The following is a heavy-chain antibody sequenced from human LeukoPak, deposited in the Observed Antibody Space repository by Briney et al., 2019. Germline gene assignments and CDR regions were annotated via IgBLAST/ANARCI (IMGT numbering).Heavy chain of an antibody. J-gene: IGHJ4*02. CDR2: IKQDGSEK. V-gene: IGHV3-7*03. D-gene: IGHD6-19*01. CDR1: GFIFRTYW. CDR3: VRYFTAVAPTLRLDY. Sequence: GGSLRLSCAASGFIFRTYWMSWVRQAPGQGLEWVANIKQDGSEKYYVDSVKGRFTISRDNAKNSLYLQMNSLRDEDTAVYHCVRYFTAVAPTLRLDYWGQGTLVTVPS.